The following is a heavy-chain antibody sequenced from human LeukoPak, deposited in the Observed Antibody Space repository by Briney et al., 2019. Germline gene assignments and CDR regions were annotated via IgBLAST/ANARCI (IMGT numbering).Heavy chain of an antibody. Sequence: GASVKVSCKASGYTFTGYYMHWVRQAPGQGLEWMGWINPNSGGTNYAQKFQGRVTMTRDTSISTAYMELSRLRSDDTAVYYCARGGPSYCDNYYYYYYMDVWGKGTTVTVSS. CDR1: GYTFTGYY. CDR3: ARGGPSYCDNYYYYYYMDV. CDR2: INPNSGGT. J-gene: IGHJ6*03. D-gene: IGHD3-22*01. V-gene: IGHV1-2*02.